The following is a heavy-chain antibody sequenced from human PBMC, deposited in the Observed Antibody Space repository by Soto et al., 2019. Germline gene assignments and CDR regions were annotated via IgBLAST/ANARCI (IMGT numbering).Heavy chain of an antibody. CDR3: ARDPKPGIWSSRGYFDY. J-gene: IGHJ4*02. CDR1: GGTFSSYA. D-gene: IGHD3-10*01. V-gene: IGHV1-69*13. CDR2: IIPIFGTA. Sequence: VASVKVSCKASGGTFSSYAISWVRQAPGQGLEWMGGIIPIFGTANYAQKFQGRVTITADESTSTAYMELSSLRSEDTAVYYCARDPKPGIWSSRGYFDYWGQGTLVTVSS.